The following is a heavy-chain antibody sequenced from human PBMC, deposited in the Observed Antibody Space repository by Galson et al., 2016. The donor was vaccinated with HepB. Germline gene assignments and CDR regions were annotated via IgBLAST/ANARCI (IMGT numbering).Heavy chain of an antibody. CDR3: ARLPHYYYSSAPDY. D-gene: IGHD3-22*01. CDR1: GYGFTKYW. J-gene: IGHJ4*01. CDR2: IYPSDSDTSDT. V-gene: IGHV5-51*01. Sequence: QSGAEVKKPGESLKISCKASGYGFTKYWITWVRQMPGKGLEWMGIIYPSDSDTSDTRYSPSFQGQVTISVDKSITTAYLQWSNLKASDTAMYYCARLPHYYYSSAPDYW.